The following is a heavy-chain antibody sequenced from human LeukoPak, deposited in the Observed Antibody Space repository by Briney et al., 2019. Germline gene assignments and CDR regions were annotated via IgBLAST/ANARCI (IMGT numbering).Heavy chain of an antibody. J-gene: IGHJ4*02. V-gene: IGHV1-69*04. CDR3: ARGVYVDTAMAYDY. CDR1: GGTFSSYA. Sequence: SVKVSCTASGGTFSSYAISWVRQAPGQGLEWMGRIIPILGIANYAQKFQGRVTITADKSTSTAYMELSSVRSEDTAVYYCARGVYVDTAMAYDYWGQGTLVTVSS. D-gene: IGHD5-18*01. CDR2: IIPILGIA.